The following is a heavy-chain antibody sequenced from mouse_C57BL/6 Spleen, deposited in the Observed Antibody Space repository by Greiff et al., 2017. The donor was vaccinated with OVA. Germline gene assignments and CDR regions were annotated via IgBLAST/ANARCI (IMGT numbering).Heavy chain of an antibody. Sequence: QVQLQQPGAELVRPGSSVQLSCKASGYTFTSYWMHWVKQRPIQGLEWIGNIDPSDSETHYNQKFKDKATLTVDKSSSTAYMQLSSLTSEDSSVYYCARSYYSNYYYAMDYWGQGTSVTVSS. J-gene: IGHJ4*01. CDR3: ARSYYSNYYYAMDY. V-gene: IGHV1-52*01. CDR1: GYTFTSYW. CDR2: IDPSDSET. D-gene: IGHD2-5*01.